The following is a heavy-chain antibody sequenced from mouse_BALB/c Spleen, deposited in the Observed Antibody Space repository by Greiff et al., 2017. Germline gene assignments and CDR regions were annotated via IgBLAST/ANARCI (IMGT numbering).Heavy chain of an antibody. D-gene: IGHD1-2*01. J-gene: IGHJ3*01. Sequence: EVNVVESGAELVKPGASVKLSCTASGFNIKDTYMHWVKQRPEQGLEWIGRIDPANGNTKYDPKFQGKATITADTSSNTAYLQLSSLTSEDTAVYYCARDGFITTARAYWGQGTLVTVSA. CDR2: IDPANGNT. V-gene: IGHV14-3*02. CDR3: ARDGFITTARAY. CDR1: GFNIKDTY.